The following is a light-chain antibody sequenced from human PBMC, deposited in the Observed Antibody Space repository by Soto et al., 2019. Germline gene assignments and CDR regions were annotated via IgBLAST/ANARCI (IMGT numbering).Light chain of an antibody. CDR1: QSIHTS. CDR3: QQYSSSTIT. Sequence: ELVLTQSPGTLSLSPGERATLSCRASQSIHTSLAWYQQKPGQPPRLVVYDSTLRANGVPDRFSGSGSGTDFTLTISRLEPEDFAVYYCQQYSSSTITFGQGTRLEIK. CDR2: DST. J-gene: IGKJ5*01. V-gene: IGKV3-20*01.